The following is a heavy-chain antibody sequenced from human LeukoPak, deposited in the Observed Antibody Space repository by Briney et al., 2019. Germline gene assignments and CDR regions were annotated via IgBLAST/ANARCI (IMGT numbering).Heavy chain of an antibody. J-gene: IGHJ5*02. Sequence: ASVKVSCKASGYAFTDYYVHWVRQAPGQGLEWMGWFNPDNGGTNSVQKFQGRVTMTGDTSMRTVYMELTRLRSDDTAVYYCARNHVAIQWFGEGGFDPWGQETLVTVSS. CDR3: ARNHVAIQWFGEGGFDP. D-gene: IGHD3-10*01. CDR2: FNPDNGGT. CDR1: GYAFTDYY. V-gene: IGHV1-2*02.